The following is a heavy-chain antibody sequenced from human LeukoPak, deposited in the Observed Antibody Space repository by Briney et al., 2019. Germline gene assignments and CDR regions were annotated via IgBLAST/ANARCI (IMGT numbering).Heavy chain of an antibody. D-gene: IGHD6-6*01. V-gene: IGHV4-59*01. CDR2: IYYSGST. CDR1: GGSISSYY. Sequence: SETLSLTCTVSGGSISSYYWSWVRQPPGKGLEWIGYIYYSGSTNYNPSLKSRVTISVDTSKNQFSLKLSSVTAADTAVYYCARDGLAARIYPGQRDNMDVWGKGTTVTVSS. CDR3: ARDGLAARIYPGQRDNMDV. J-gene: IGHJ6*03.